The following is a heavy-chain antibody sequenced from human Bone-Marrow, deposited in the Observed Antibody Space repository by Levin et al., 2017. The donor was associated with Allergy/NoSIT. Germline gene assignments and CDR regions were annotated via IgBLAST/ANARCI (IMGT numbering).Heavy chain of an antibody. CDR3: ALYSVSSSLDY. CDR1: GYNFNSFY. J-gene: IGHJ4*02. CDR2: IDPTGGDT. D-gene: IGHD1-26*01. V-gene: IGHV1-46*02. Sequence: GESLKISCKTSGYNFNSFYMHWLRQAPGQGLEWMGLIDPTGGDTTYSQKFQGRVIMTRDTSTRTVSMTLSSLRSEDTAVYFCALYSVSSSLDYWGQGSLVTVSS.